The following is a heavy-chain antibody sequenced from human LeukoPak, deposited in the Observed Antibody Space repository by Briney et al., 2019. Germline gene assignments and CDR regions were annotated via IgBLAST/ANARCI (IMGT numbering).Heavy chain of an antibody. CDR1: GFTFSDYF. CDR3: ARHQVVPSKRPFDY. D-gene: IGHD2-2*01. Sequence: GGSLRLSCAASGFTFSDYFMSWIRQAPGRGLEWVSYIGNSDSTIYYADSVKGRFTISRDSAKNSLYLQMNSLRAEDTAMYYCARHQVVPSKRPFDYWGQGTQVTVSS. J-gene: IGHJ4*02. V-gene: IGHV3-11*01. CDR2: IGNSDSTI.